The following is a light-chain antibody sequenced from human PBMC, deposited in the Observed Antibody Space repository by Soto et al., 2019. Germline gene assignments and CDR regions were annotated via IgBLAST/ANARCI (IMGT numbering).Light chain of an antibody. CDR2: DAS. J-gene: IGKJ5*01. Sequence: EIVLTQSPATLSLSPGERATLSCRASQSFSSYLAWYQQKPGQAPRLLIYDASKRATGIPARFSGRGSGTDFTRTISCLELEDFAVYYCQQRSNWPPVITFGQGTRLGIK. V-gene: IGKV3-11*01. CDR1: QSFSSY. CDR3: QQRSNWPPVIT.